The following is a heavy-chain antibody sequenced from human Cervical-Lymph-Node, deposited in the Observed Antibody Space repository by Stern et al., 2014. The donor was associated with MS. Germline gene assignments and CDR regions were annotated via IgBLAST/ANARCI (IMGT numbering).Heavy chain of an antibody. CDR1: GGTFSSDA. J-gene: IGHJ4*02. CDR2: IIPILGTS. Sequence: QDQLVQSGAEVKKPGSSVKVSCKASGGTFSSDAINWVRQAPGQGLEWMGGIIPILGTSNYAQKFQGRVTIIADTSTSTAFMELTSLRSEDTAVYYCARASVSVGGFDYWGQGTLVTVSS. D-gene: IGHD1-26*01. CDR3: ARASVSVGGFDY. V-gene: IGHV1-69*14.